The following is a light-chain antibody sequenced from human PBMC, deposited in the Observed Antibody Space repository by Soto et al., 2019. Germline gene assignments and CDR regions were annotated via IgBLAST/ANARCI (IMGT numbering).Light chain of an antibody. CDR1: QGVGST. CDR3: QQYNNWPLT. CDR2: DAY. Sequence: SPTTMSVSPGESVTLSCMARQGVGSTLAWYRQQPGQAPRLLIYDAYIRATGVPARFSGSGSGTEFTLTISSLQSEDFALYYCQQYNNWPLTFGGGTKVDIK. V-gene: IGKV3-15*01. J-gene: IGKJ4*01.